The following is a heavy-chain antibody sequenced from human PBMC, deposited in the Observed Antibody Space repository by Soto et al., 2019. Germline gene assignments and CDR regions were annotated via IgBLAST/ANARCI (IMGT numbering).Heavy chain of an antibody. CDR3: ARILRVAATDPYYYYYMDV. J-gene: IGHJ6*03. V-gene: IGHV4-59*08. D-gene: IGHD2-15*01. Sequence: SETLSLTCTVSGGSIGGYYWSWIRQHPGKGLEWIGYIYYSGSTNYNPSLKSRVTISVDTSKNQFSLKLSSVTAADTAVYYCARILRVAATDPYYYYYMDVWGKGTTVTVSS. CDR2: IYYSGST. CDR1: GGSIGGYY.